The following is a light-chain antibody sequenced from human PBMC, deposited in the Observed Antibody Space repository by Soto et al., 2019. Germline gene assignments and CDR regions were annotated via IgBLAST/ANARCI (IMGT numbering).Light chain of an antibody. CDR1: SSNIGAGYD. CDR2: GNS. V-gene: IGLV1-40*01. Sequence: QSVLTQPPSVSGAPGQRVTISCTGSSSNIGAGYDVHWYQQLPGTAPKLLIYGNSNRPSGVPDRFSGSKSGTSASLAITGFQAEDEADYYCQSYDSSLGGLVFGGGTKPPS. CDR3: QSYDSSLGGLV. J-gene: IGLJ2*01.